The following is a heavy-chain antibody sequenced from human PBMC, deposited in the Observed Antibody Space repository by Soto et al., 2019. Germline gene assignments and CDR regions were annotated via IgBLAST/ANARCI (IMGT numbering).Heavy chain of an antibody. CDR3: ARITYGSGSYPFDY. J-gene: IGHJ4*02. D-gene: IGHD3-10*01. Sequence: SGPTLVNPTETLTLTCTVSGFSLSNARMGVSWIRQPPGKALEWLAHIFSNDEKSYSTSLKSRLTISKDTSKSQVVLTMTNMDPVDTATYYCARITYGSGSYPFDYWGQGTLVTVSS. CDR2: IFSNDEK. CDR1: GFSLSNARMG. V-gene: IGHV2-26*01.